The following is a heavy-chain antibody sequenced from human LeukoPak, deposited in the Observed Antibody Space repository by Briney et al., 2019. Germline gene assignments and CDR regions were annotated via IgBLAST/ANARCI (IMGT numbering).Heavy chain of an antibody. CDR3: ARGYFNSSGYSNAFDI. D-gene: IGHD6-19*01. J-gene: IGHJ3*02. V-gene: IGHV4-59*12. CDR1: GASISSSY. Sequence: SETLSLTCTVSGASISSSYWSWIRQPPGKGLEWIAYLHYSGSTSYNPSLKSRVATSVDTAKNQFSLQLSSVAAADTAVYYCARGYFNSSGYSNAFDIWGQGTMVTVSS. CDR2: LHYSGST.